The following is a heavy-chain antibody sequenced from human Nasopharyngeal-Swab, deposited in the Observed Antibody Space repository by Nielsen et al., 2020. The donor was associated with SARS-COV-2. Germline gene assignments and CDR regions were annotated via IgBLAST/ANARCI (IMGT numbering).Heavy chain of an antibody. CDR2: IYSGGST. J-gene: IGHJ6*02. CDR3: ARDLQDYGMDV. D-gene: IGHD4-11*01. V-gene: IGHV3-53*04. CDR1: GFTVSSNY. Sequence: GGSLRLSCAASGFTVSSNYMSWVRQAPGKGLEWVSVIYSGGSTYYADSVKGRSTISRHNSKNTLYLQMNSLRAEDTAVYYCARDLQDYGMDVWGQGTTVTVSS.